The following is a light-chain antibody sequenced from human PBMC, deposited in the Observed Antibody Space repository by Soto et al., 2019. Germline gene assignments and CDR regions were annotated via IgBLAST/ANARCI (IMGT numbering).Light chain of an antibody. CDR2: DVT. CDR3: CSYTTSNTRQIV. V-gene: IGLV2-14*01. Sequence: QPVLTQPATGSGSPGQSITISCTGTSSHVGGYNYVSWYQQQPGKAPKFMIYDVTNRPSGVSNRFSGSKSGNTASLTISGLQAEDEADYYCCSYTTSNTRQIVFGTGTKVTVL. CDR1: SSHVGGYNY. J-gene: IGLJ1*01.